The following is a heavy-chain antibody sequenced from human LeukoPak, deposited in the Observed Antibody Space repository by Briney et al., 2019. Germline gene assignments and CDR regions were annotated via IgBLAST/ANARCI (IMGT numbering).Heavy chain of an antibody. Sequence: SETLSLTCTVSGGSISSSSYYWGWIRQPPGKGLEWIGSIYYSGSTYYNPSLKSRVTISVDTSKNQFSLKLSSVTAADTAVYYCARVSLGIAAQMDYWGQGTLVTVSS. D-gene: IGHD6-13*01. J-gene: IGHJ4*02. CDR3: ARVSLGIAAQMDY. V-gene: IGHV4-39*07. CDR2: IYYSGST. CDR1: GGSISSSSYY.